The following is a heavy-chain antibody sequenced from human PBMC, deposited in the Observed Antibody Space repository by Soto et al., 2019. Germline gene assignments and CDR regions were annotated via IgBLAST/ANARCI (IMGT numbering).Heavy chain of an antibody. CDR2: IYYSGST. D-gene: IGHD6-6*01. V-gene: IGHV4-39*01. CDR3: ARHEEYSSFDY. Sequence: KASETLSLTCTVSGGSISSSSYYWGWIRQPPGKGLEWIGSIYYSGSTYYNPSLKSRVTISVDTSKNQFSLKLSSVTAADTAVYYCARHEEYSSFDYWGQGTLVTVSS. J-gene: IGHJ4*02. CDR1: GGSISSSSYY.